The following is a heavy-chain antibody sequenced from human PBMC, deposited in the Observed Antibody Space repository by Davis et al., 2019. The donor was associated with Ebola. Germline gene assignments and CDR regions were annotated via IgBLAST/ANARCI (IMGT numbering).Heavy chain of an antibody. J-gene: IGHJ6*03. V-gene: IGHV4-59*01. CDR3: ARGVGGSNYDVYYYYMDV. CDR2: IYYSGST. Sequence: PSETLSLTCTVSGGSISSYYWSWIRQPPGKGLEWIGYIYYSGSTNYNPSLKSRVTISVDTSKNQFSLKLSSVTAADTAVYYCARGVGGSNYDVYYYYMDVWGKGTTVTVSS. CDR1: GGSISSYY. D-gene: IGHD4-11*01.